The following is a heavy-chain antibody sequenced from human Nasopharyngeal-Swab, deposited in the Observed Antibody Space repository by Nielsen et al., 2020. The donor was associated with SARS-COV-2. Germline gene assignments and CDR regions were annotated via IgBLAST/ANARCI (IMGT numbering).Heavy chain of an antibody. V-gene: IGHV3-7*03. D-gene: IGHD6-6*01. J-gene: IGHJ6*02. CDR1: GFTFSSYW. CDR2: IKQDGSEK. Sequence: GGSLRLSCAASGFTFSSYWMSWVRQAPGKGLEWVANIKQDGSEKYYVDSVKGRFTISRDNAKNSLYLQMNSLRAEDTAVYYCARDHQLGPTNYVMDVWGQGTTVTVSS. CDR3: ARDHQLGPTNYVMDV.